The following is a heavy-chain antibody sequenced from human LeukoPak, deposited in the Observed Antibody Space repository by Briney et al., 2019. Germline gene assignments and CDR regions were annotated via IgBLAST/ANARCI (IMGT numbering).Heavy chain of an antibody. V-gene: IGHV3-53*01. CDR1: GFSVTNNY. J-gene: IGHJ4*02. CDR2: FYVGGAT. CDR3: AKLAAAAGPFDY. Sequence: PGGSLRLSCAVSGFSVTNNYMSWVRQAPGKGLEWVSVFYVGGATYYADSVKGRFTISRDNSENTLYLQMKSLRAEDTAVYYCAKLAAAAGPFDYWGQGTLVTVSS. D-gene: IGHD6-13*01.